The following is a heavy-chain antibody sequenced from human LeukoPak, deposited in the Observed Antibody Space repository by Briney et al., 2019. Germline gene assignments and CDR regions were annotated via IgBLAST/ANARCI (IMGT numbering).Heavy chain of an antibody. CDR3: ARGGETYLNWFGL. CDR1: GAPMNGCY. CDR2: TYSTGST. V-gene: IGHV4-59*07. D-gene: IGHD2-21*01. J-gene: IGHJ5*02. Sequence: SDTLSLTCSLSGAPMNGCYWGWIRQPPGRGLKYIGCTYSTGSTNYNPPLKSRVTISVDTSKHQFSLNLTSVTAADTALYCCARGGETYLNWFGLWGQGTLVTVSS.